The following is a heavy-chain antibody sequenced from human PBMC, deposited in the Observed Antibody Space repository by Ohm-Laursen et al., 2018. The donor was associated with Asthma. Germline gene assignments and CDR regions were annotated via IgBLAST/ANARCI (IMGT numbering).Heavy chain of an antibody. CDR2: VYYSGLT. CDR3: ARGTFYYESTGYYFFDH. CDR1: GGSIGSDDYY. J-gene: IGHJ4*02. Sequence: SQTLSLTCTVSGGSIGSDDYYWSWTRQHPGKGLEWIGYVYYSGLTYSNPSLRSRVSISVDTSKNQFSLNLTPVTAADTAVYYCARGTFYYESTGYYFFDHWGQGALVTVSS. V-gene: IGHV4-31*02. D-gene: IGHD3-22*01.